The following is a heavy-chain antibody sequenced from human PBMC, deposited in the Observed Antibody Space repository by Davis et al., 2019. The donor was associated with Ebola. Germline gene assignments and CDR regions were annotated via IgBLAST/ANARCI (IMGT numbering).Heavy chain of an antibody. CDR1: GYTFTSYG. J-gene: IGHJ4*02. CDR3: AGASLVVGNFDY. CDR2: IIPIFGTA. V-gene: IGHV1-69*13. Sequence: SVKVSCKASGYTFTSYGISWVRQAPGQGLEWMGGIIPIFGTANYAQKFQGRVTITADESTSTAYMELSSLRSEDTAVYYCAGASLVVGNFDYWGQGTLVTVSS. D-gene: IGHD2-15*01.